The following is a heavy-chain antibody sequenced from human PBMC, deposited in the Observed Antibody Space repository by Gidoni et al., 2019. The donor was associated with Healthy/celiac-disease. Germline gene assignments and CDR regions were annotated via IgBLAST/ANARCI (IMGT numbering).Heavy chain of an antibody. Sequence: EVQLVESGGGLVQPGGSLRLSCAASGFTFSSYSINWVRQAPGKGLEWVSYISSSSSTIYYAHSVKGRFTISRDNAKNSLYLQMNSLRAEDTAVYYCARSSVAGYIDYWGQGTLVTVSA. V-gene: IGHV3-48*01. CDR3: ARSSVAGYIDY. CDR2: ISSSSSTI. J-gene: IGHJ4*02. CDR1: GFTFSSYS. D-gene: IGHD5-12*01.